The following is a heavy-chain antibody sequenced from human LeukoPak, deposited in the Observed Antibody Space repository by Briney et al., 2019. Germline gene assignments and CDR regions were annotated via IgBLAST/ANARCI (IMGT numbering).Heavy chain of an antibody. V-gene: IGHV3-7*01. Sequence: PGGSLRLSCAASGFTFISHWMSWVRQAPGKGLEWVANVKEDGSDKHYVDSVKGRFTISRDDAKNSLYLQMNSMRAADTAVYYCASGRQLGIWGQGTLVTVSS. D-gene: IGHD1-1*01. J-gene: IGHJ4*02. CDR1: GFTFISHW. CDR2: VKEDGSDK. CDR3: ASGRQLGI.